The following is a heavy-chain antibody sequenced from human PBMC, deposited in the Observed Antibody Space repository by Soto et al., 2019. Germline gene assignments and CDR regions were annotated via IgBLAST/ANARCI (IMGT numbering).Heavy chain of an antibody. V-gene: IGHV3-23*01. CDR2: ISGSAGST. J-gene: IGHJ4*02. Sequence: EVQLLESGGGLVQPGGSLRLSCEASGFTFNNYAINWVRQSPGKGLEWVSVISGSAGSTYYADSVKGRFTITRDNSKNTLYLQMSSLRVEDTAVYYCAKAGGAAGTVDYFDYWGQGTLVTVSS. CDR1: GFTFNNYA. CDR3: AKAGGAAGTVDYFDY. D-gene: IGHD6-13*01.